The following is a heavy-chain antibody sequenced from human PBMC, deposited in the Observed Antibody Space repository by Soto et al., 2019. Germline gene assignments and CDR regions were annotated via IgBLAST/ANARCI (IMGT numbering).Heavy chain of an antibody. Sequence: QVQLVQSGAEVKKPGSSVKVSCKASGGTFSSYAISWVRQAPGQGLEWMGGIIPIFGTANYAQKFQGRVTITADESTSTAYMELRSLSSEDTAVYYCARGDRPGSPIDYWGQGTLDTVAS. J-gene: IGHJ4*02. CDR1: GGTFSSYA. CDR3: ARGDRPGSPIDY. V-gene: IGHV1-69*01. D-gene: IGHD3-10*01. CDR2: IIPIFGTA.